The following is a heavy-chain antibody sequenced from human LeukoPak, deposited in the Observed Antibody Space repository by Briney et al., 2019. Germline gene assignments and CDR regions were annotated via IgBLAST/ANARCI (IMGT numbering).Heavy chain of an antibody. CDR3: ARDRFRGSCPDY. V-gene: IGHV1-2*02. CDR1: GYTFTSYA. CDR2: INPNSGGT. J-gene: IGHJ4*02. D-gene: IGHD2-15*01. Sequence: ASVKVSCKSSGYTFTSYAMNWVRQAPGQGLEWMGWINPNSGGTNYAQKFQGRVTMTRDTSISTAYMELSRLRSDDTAVYYCARDRFRGSCPDYWGQGTLVTVSS.